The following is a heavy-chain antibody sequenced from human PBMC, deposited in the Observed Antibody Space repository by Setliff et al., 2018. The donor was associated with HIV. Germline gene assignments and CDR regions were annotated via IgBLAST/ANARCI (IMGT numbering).Heavy chain of an antibody. V-gene: IGHV2-26*01. Sequence: SGPTLVNPTQTLTLTCTFSGFSLSTSAMRVSWIRQPPGKALEWLAHIFPNDEKSYSASLKSRVTISEDTSKSQVVLTMTNMDPLDTATYFCARYNFRRGYWDYFDYWGQGTQVTVSS. D-gene: IGHD3-3*01. J-gene: IGHJ4*02. CDR1: GFSLSTSAMR. CDR3: ARYNFRRGYWDYFDY. CDR2: IFPNDEK.